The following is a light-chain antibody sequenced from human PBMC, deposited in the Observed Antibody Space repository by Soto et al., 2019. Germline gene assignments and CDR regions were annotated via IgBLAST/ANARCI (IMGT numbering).Light chain of an antibody. CDR1: QGIGET. CDR3: QPYNIWPLT. Sequence: EVMMKLSPATLSFNNRDGATLSCWASQGIGETSAWYQHKPGQTPSLPIYDTSTRATGVPTRFSGSMSGAEFTLTLNCLQYEDVAVYYCQPYNIWPLTFGGGTNVDI. J-gene: IGKJ4*01. CDR2: DTS. V-gene: IGKV3-15*01.